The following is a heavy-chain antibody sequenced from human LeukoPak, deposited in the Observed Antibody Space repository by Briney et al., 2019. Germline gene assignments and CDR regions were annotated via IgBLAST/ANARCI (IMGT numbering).Heavy chain of an antibody. J-gene: IGHJ4*02. Sequence: GESLRLSCAASGVTISSFWINWGCKAQGQGLDRGTNITQDGSDKFYVDSVKGRFTISRDNAKNSVYLQMNSLRAEDTAVYYCARDHTVAGIVFDSWGQGARVTVSS. D-gene: IGHD6-19*01. V-gene: IGHV3-7*01. CDR2: ITQDGSDK. CDR1: GVTISSFW. CDR3: ARDHTVAGIVFDS.